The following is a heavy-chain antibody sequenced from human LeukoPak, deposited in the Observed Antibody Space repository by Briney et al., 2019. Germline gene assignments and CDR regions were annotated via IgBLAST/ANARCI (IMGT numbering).Heavy chain of an antibody. V-gene: IGHV3-23*01. J-gene: IGHJ4*02. Sequence: PGGSLRLSCSASGFTFSSYAMSWVRQAPGKGLEWVSAISGSGGSTYYAGSVKGRFTISRDNSKNTLFMQINSLRAEDTAIYYCAKASSGSCPFTYFDSWGQGTLVTVSS. CDR1: GFTFSSYA. D-gene: IGHD6-19*01. CDR2: ISGSGGST. CDR3: AKASSGSCPFTYFDS.